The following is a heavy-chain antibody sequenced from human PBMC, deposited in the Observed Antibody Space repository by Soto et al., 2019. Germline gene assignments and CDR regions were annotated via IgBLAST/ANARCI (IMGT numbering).Heavy chain of an antibody. CDR3: ARLNGNCISTNCHGYYGMDV. J-gene: IGHJ6*02. D-gene: IGHD2-2*03. Sequence: SETLSLTYTGSGGPVSSRSYSWRWIRQSPGKGLEWIGTIYSSENTYYNPSLMSRVTISVDTSKNEFSLKLSSVTAADTAVYYCARLNGNCISTNCHGYYGMDVWGQGTTVT. V-gene: IGHV4-39*01. CDR2: IYSSENT. CDR1: GGPVSSRSYS.